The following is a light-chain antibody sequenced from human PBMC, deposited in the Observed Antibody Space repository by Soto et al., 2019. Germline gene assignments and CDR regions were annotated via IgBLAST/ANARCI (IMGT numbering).Light chain of an antibody. V-gene: IGKV3D-15*01. CDR1: QSISSR. CDR2: GAS. J-gene: IGKJ4*01. CDR3: QQYHTWPIT. Sequence: EIVLTQSPGTLSLSPGERATLSCRASQSISSRSLAWYQQKPGQGPRVLIYGASTRATDIPARFSGSGSGTEFTLTISSLQSEDCAIYYCQQYHTWPITFGGGTKVDIK.